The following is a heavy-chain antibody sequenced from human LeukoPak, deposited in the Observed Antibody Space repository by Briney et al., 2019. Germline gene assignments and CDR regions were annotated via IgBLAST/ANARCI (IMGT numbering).Heavy chain of an antibody. V-gene: IGHV4-4*07. CDR2: IYTSGST. CDR1: GGSISNYY. Sequence: SETLSLTCTVSGGSISNYYWNWIRQPAGKELEWMGRIYTSGSTNYNPSLKSRLTMSMDTSKNQFSLRLSSVTAADTAVYYCARASDDFGDYGFDYWGQGTLVTVSS. CDR3: ARASDDFGDYGFDY. D-gene: IGHD4-17*01. J-gene: IGHJ4*02.